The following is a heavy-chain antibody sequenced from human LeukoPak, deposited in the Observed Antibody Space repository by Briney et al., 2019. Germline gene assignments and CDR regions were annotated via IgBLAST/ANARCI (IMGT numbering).Heavy chain of an antibody. CDR2: IYTSGST. V-gene: IGHV4-61*02. CDR1: GGSTSSGSYY. Sequence: SQTLSLTCTVSGGSTSSGSYYWSWIRQPAGKGLEWIGRIYTSGSTNYNPSLKSRVTISVDTSKNQFSLKLSSVTAADTAVYYCARGIRYSSSSRTYNWFDPWGQGTLVTVSS. D-gene: IGHD6-13*01. J-gene: IGHJ5*02. CDR3: ARGIRYSSSSRTYNWFDP.